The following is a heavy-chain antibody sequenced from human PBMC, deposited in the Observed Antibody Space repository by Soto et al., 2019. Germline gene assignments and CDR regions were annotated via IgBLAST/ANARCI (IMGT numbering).Heavy chain of an antibody. J-gene: IGHJ4*02. Sequence: QVPLVQSGAEVKKPGASVKVSCKASGYTFTSYGISWVRQAPGQGLEWMGWISAYNGNTNYAQKLQGRVTMTTDTSTSTAYMERRSLRSDDTAVYYCARDGAGMVYAIDPLDYWGQGTLVTVSS. CDR2: ISAYNGNT. CDR1: GYTFTSYG. CDR3: ARDGAGMVYAIDPLDY. D-gene: IGHD2-8*01. V-gene: IGHV1-18*01.